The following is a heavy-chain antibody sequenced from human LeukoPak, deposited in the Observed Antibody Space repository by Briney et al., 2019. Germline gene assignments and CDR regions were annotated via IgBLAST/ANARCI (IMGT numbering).Heavy chain of an antibody. J-gene: IGHJ3*02. V-gene: IGHV3-21*01. Sequence: ESGGGLVKPGGSLRLSCAASGFTFSSYSMNWVRRAPGKGLEWVSSISSSSSYIYYADSVKGRFTISRDNAKNSLYLQMNSLRAEDTAVYYCARDRHGTAFDIWGQGTMVTVSS. CDR3: ARDRHGTAFDI. D-gene: IGHD6-13*01. CDR1: GFTFSSYS. CDR2: ISSSSSYI.